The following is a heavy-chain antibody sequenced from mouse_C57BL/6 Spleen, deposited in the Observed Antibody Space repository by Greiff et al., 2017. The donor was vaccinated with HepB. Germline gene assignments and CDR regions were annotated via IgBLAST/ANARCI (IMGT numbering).Heavy chain of an antibody. Sequence: QVQLKQPGAELVKPGASVKMSCKASGYTFTSYWITWVKQRPGQGLEWIGDIYPGSGSTNYNEKFKSKATLTVDTSSSTAYMQLSSLTSEDSAVYYCARMYDYDGDYFDYWGQGTTLTVSS. CDR2: IYPGSGST. CDR1: GYTFTSYW. D-gene: IGHD2-4*01. J-gene: IGHJ2*01. CDR3: ARMYDYDGDYFDY. V-gene: IGHV1-55*01.